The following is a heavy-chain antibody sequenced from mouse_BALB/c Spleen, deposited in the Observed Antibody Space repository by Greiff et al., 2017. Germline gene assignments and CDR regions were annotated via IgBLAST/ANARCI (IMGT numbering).Heavy chain of an antibody. J-gene: IGHJ4*01. V-gene: IGHV1-20*02. Sequence: EVQLQQSGPELVKPGASVKISCKASGYSFTGYFMNWVMQSHGKSLEWIGRINPYNGDTFYNQKFKGKATLTVDKSSSTAHMELRSLASEDSAVYYCASSLLYAMDYWGQGTSVTVSS. CDR1: GYSFTGYF. CDR2: INPYNGDT. CDR3: ASSLLYAMDY. D-gene: IGHD6-1*01.